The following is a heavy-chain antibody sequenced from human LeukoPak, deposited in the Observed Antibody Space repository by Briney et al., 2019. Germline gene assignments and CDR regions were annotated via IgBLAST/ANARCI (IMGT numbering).Heavy chain of an antibody. J-gene: IGHJ6*03. CDR2: IYTTGST. CDR1: GGSISSYY. CDR3: ARYDFWSGYYYYYYMDV. D-gene: IGHD3-3*01. V-gene: IGHV4-4*07. Sequence: SETLSLTCTVSGGSISSYYWTWIRQPAGKGLEWIGRIYTTGSTNYNPSLNSRVTMSVDTSKNQFSLKLSSVTAADTAVYYCARYDFWSGYYYYYYMDVWGKGTTVTVSS.